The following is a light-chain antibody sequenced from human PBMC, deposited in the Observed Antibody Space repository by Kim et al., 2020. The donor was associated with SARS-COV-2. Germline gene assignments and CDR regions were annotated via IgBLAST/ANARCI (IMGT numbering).Light chain of an antibody. CDR2: QDS. Sequence: SYELTQPPLVSVSPGQTASITCSGDKLGDKYACWYQQKPGQSPVLVIYQDSTRPSGIPERFSGSNSGNTATLTISGTQAMDEVDYYCQAWDSSTEVFGTGTKVTVL. J-gene: IGLJ1*01. CDR1: KLGDKY. V-gene: IGLV3-1*01. CDR3: QAWDSSTEV.